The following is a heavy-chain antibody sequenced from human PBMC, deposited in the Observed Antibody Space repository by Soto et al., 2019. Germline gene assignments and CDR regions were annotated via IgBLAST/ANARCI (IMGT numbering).Heavy chain of an antibody. D-gene: IGHD2-15*01. Sequence: PGGSLRLSCAASGFTFSSYAMNWVRQAPGKGLEWVSVISGSGGSTYYADSVKGRFTISRDNAKNSLYLQMNSLRAEDTAVYYCASHYCSGGSCYFRTSNGEYNWFDPWGQGTLVTVSS. CDR1: GFTFSSYA. CDR3: ASHYCSGGSCYFRTSNGEYNWFDP. J-gene: IGHJ5*02. CDR2: ISGSGGST. V-gene: IGHV3-23*01.